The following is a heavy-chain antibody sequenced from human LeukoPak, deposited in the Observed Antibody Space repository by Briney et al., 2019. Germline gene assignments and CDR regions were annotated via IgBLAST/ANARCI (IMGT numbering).Heavy chain of an antibody. CDR2: ISWNSGSI. CDR3: AIGTRRFSGPGDAFDI. D-gene: IGHD3-9*01. CDR1: GFTFDDYA. J-gene: IGHJ3*02. Sequence: GGSLRLSCAASGFTFDDYAMHWVRQAPGKGLEWVSGISWNSGSIGYADSVKGRFTISRDNAKNSLYLQMNSLRAEDMALYYCAIGTRRFSGPGDAFDIWGQGTMVTVSS. V-gene: IGHV3-9*03.